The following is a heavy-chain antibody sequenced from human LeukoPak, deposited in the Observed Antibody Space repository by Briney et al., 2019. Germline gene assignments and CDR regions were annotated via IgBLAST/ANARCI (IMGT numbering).Heavy chain of an antibody. CDR3: ARALGENYDILRWFDP. J-gene: IGHJ5*02. Sequence: PSETLSLTCAVYGGSFSGYYWSWIRQPPGKGLEWIGEINHSGSTNYNPSLKSRVTISVDTSKKQFSLKLSSVTAADTAVYYCARALGENYDILRWFDPWGQGTLVTVSS. V-gene: IGHV4-34*01. CDR1: GGSFSGYY. D-gene: IGHD3-9*01. CDR2: INHSGST.